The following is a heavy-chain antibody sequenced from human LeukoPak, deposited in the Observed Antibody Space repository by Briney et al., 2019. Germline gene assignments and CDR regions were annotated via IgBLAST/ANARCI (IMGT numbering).Heavy chain of an antibody. Sequence: PGGSLRLSCAASGFTFSSYAMSWVRQAPGKGLEWVSAISGSGGSTYYADSVKGRFTISRDNSKNTLYLQMNSLRAEDTAVYYCAKDIYPPYYYDSSGYLGSVAFDIWGQGTMVTVSS. CDR1: GFTFSSYA. D-gene: IGHD3-22*01. CDR3: AKDIYPPYYYDSSGYLGSVAFDI. CDR2: ISGSGGST. V-gene: IGHV3-23*01. J-gene: IGHJ3*02.